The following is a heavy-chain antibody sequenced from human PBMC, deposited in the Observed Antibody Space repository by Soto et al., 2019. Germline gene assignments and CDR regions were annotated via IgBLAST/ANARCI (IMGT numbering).Heavy chain of an antibody. CDR3: TRAPVSGSYCFDF. Sequence: SETLSLTCTVSGGSVSSGNYYWSWIRQPPGKGLEWIGYIFHTGTTNYNPSLKSRVAISLDTSMNQFSLKLSSVTAADTAVYYFTRAPVSGSYCFDFWGQGTPVTVSS. D-gene: IGHD1-26*01. V-gene: IGHV4-61*01. CDR1: GGSVSSGNYY. CDR2: IFHTGTT. J-gene: IGHJ4*02.